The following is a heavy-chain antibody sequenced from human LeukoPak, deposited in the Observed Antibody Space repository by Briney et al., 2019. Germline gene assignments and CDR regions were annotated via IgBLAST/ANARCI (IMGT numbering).Heavy chain of an antibody. Sequence: ASVKVSCKASGYTFTSYAMHWVRQAPGQRLEWMGWINAGNGNTKYSQKFQGRVTITRDTSASTAYMELSSLRSEDTAAYYCARAHYYDSSGYEYAFDIWGQGTMVTVSS. CDR1: GYTFTSYA. V-gene: IGHV1-3*01. J-gene: IGHJ3*02. CDR3: ARAHYYDSSGYEYAFDI. CDR2: INAGNGNT. D-gene: IGHD3-22*01.